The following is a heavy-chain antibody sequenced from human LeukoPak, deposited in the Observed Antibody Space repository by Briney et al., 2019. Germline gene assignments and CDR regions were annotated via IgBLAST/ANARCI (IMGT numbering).Heavy chain of an antibody. Sequence: PGRSLRLSCAASGFTFDDYAMHWVRQAPGKGLEWVSGISWNSGSIGYADSVKGRFTISRDNAKNSLYLQMNSPRAEDTALYYCAKEGGYSSSLDYWGQGTLVTVSS. J-gene: IGHJ4*02. V-gene: IGHV3-9*01. CDR1: GFTFDDYA. CDR2: ISWNSGSI. CDR3: AKEGGYSSSLDY. D-gene: IGHD6-13*01.